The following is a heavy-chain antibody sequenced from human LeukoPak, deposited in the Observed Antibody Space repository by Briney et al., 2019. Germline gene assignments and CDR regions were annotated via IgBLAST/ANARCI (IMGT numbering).Heavy chain of an antibody. CDR2: IYSNGIT. J-gene: IGHJ2*01. Sequence: SETLSLTCTVSGGSIFSYYWNWIRQPPRNALDWIGYIYSNGITSYNPSLRSRGTISIATSKNQFSLRLRSVTAADTAIYYCARRAYYDSSGYSPASGYFDLWGRGTLVSVSS. CDR3: ARRAYYDSSGYSPASGYFDL. V-gene: IGHV4-4*08. D-gene: IGHD3-22*01. CDR1: GGSIFSYY.